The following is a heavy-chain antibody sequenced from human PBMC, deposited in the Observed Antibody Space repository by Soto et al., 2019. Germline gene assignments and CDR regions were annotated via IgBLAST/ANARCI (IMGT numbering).Heavy chain of an antibody. D-gene: IGHD3-10*02. CDR3: VNVYYVTGDTQSGFDY. V-gene: IGHV3-23*01. J-gene: IGHJ4*02. CDR1: GFIFSNNA. Sequence: EVQLLESGGGLVQPGGSLRLSCAASGFIFSNNAMNWVRQAPGQGLEWVSGISISVSSTYYADSVKGRFTISRDNSKNPLNLQKNSLRAEDTAVYYCVNVYYVTGDTQSGFDYWGQGTLVTVSS. CDR2: ISISVSST.